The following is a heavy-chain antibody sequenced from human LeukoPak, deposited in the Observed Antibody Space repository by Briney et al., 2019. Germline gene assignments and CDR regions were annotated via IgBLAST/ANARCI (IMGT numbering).Heavy chain of an antibody. CDR2: INTNTGNP. Sequence: ASVKVSCTASGYTFTSYAMNWVRQAPGQGLEWMGGINTNTGNPTYAQGFTGRFVFSLDTSVSTAYLQISSIKAEDTAVYYCARGRPMYYYDSSGYGPDYWGQGTLVTVSS. J-gene: IGHJ4*02. CDR1: GYTFTSYA. V-gene: IGHV7-4-1*02. CDR3: ARGRPMYYYDSSGYGPDY. D-gene: IGHD3-22*01.